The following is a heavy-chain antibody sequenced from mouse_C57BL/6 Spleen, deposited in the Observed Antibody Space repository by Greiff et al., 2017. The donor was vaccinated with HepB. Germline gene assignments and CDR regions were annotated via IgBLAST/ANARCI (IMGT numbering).Heavy chain of an antibody. CDR1: GYTFTSYW. CDR3: ARYPIYDGAFAD. CDR2: ISPGSGST. J-gene: IGHJ3*01. Sequence: VQLQQPGAELVKPGASVKMSCKASGYTFTSYWITWVKPRPGQGLEWIGDISPGSGSTNYNEKFKSKATLAVDTSSSTAYMQLSSLTSEDSAVYDCARYPIYDGAFADWGQGTLVTVAA. D-gene: IGHD2-13*01. V-gene: IGHV1-55*01.